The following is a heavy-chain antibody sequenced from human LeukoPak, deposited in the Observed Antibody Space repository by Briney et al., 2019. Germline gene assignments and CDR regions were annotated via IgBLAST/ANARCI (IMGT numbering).Heavy chain of an antibody. CDR3: ARIKYYGSGSYYTFDY. J-gene: IGHJ4*02. CDR2: IDWDDDK. D-gene: IGHD3-10*01. V-gene: IGHV2-70*11. Sequence: SGPTLVNPTQTLTLTCTFSGFSLSTSGMCVSWIRQPPGKALEWLARIDWDDDKYYSTSLKTRLTISKDTSKNQVVLTMTNMDPVDTATYYCARIKYYGSGSYYTFDYWGQGTLVTVSS. CDR1: GFSLSTSGMC.